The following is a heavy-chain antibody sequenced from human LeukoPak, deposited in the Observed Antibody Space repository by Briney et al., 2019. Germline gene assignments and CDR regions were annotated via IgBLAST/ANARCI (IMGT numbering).Heavy chain of an antibody. J-gene: IGHJ4*02. CDR1: GFTFSSYA. Sequence: GRSLRLSCAASGFTFSSYAMHWVRQAPGKGLEWVAFIRYDGSNKYYADSVKGRFTISRDNSKNTLYLQMNSLRAEDTAVYYCAKERRIAARPLDYWGQGTLVTVSS. D-gene: IGHD6-6*01. V-gene: IGHV3-30*02. CDR3: AKERRIAARPLDY. CDR2: IRYDGSNK.